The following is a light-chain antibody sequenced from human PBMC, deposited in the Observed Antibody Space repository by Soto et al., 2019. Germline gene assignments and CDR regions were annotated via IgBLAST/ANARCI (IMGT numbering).Light chain of an antibody. J-gene: IGKJ3*01. CDR2: GAS. V-gene: IGKV3-20*01. Sequence: EIVLTQSPGTLSLSPGERVTLSCRASQSVSSSYLAWYQQKPGQAPRLLIYGASSRATGIPDRFSGSGSGTDFTLTISRLEPEDFAVYYCQQYGSSLPFTFGPGTKVDIK. CDR3: QQYGSSLPFT. CDR1: QSVSSSY.